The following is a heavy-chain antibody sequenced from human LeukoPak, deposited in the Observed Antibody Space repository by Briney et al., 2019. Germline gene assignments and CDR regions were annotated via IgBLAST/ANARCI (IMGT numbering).Heavy chain of an antibody. Sequence: PSQTLSLTCAVSGGSLSSGGYSWRWLRQPPGKGLEWIGYIYHSGSTYYNPSLKSRVTISVDRSKNQFSLKLSSVTAADTAVYYWAREGREGMDVWGKGTTVTVSS. CDR3: AREGREGMDV. J-gene: IGHJ6*04. CDR1: GGSLSSGGYS. CDR2: IYHSGST. V-gene: IGHV4-30-2*01.